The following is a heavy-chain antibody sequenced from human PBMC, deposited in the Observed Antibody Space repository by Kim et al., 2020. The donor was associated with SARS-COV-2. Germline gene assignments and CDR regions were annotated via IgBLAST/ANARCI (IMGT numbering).Heavy chain of an antibody. J-gene: IGHJ4*02. CDR2: ISSSSSYI. CDR3: ATPVGYYYDSSGY. CDR1: GFTFSSYS. Sequence: GGSLRLSCAASGFTFSSYSMNWVRQAPGKGLEWVSSISSSSSYIYYADSVKGRFTISRDNAKNSLYLQMNSLRAEDTAVYYCATPVGYYYDSSGYWGQGTLVTVSS. V-gene: IGHV3-21*01. D-gene: IGHD3-22*01.